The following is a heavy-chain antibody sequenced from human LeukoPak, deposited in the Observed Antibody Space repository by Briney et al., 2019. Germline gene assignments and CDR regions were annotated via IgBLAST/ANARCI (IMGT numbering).Heavy chain of an antibody. CDR3: ARGLAPEVGSTPDY. V-gene: IGHV3-11*06. D-gene: IGHD1-26*01. Sequence: PGGSLRLSCVASGFGFSDYYMTWIRQAPGKGLEWVSYISGTSSSRYYADSLKGRFTISRDNTKNSLYLQMNSLRAEDTAVYYCARGLAPEVGSTPDYWGQGTLVTVSS. CDR2: ISGTSSSR. J-gene: IGHJ4*02. CDR1: GFGFSDYY.